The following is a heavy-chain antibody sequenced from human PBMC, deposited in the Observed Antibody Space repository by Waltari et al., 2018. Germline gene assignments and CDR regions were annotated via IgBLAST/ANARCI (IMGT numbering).Heavy chain of an antibody. J-gene: IGHJ5*02. CDR1: GGSISTHF. CDR3: ARASYGSGSSWFDP. Sequence: QVQLQESGPGLVKPSETLSLICSVSGGSISTHFWGWIRQPPGKTLEWLVNIYSSGSTNYNPSLTSRVTISLDMSKNQFSLKLRSVSAADTAVYYCARASYGSGSSWFDPWGQGNLVTVSS. CDR2: IYSSGST. V-gene: IGHV4-59*11. D-gene: IGHD3-10*01.